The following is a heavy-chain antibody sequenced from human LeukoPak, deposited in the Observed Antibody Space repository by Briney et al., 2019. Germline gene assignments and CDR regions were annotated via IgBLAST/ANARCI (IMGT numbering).Heavy chain of an antibody. CDR3: AGDPNWGSGEGGYFDY. V-gene: IGHV3-30-3*01. CDR1: GFTFSSYA. D-gene: IGHD7-27*01. CDR2: TSYDGSNK. J-gene: IGHJ4*02. Sequence: GGSLRLSCAASGFTFSSYAMHWVRQAPGKGLEWVAVTSYDGSNKYYADSVKGRFTISRDNSKNTLYLQMDSLRTEDTAVYYCAGDPNWGSGEGGYFDYWGQGTLVTVSS.